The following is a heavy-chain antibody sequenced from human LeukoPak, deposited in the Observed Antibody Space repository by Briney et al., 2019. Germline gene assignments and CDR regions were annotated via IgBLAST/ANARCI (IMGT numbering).Heavy chain of an antibody. CDR1: GFTFSSYA. V-gene: IGHV3-64*04. J-gene: IGHJ4*02. D-gene: IGHD2-2*01. CDR2: ISSNGGST. CDR3: ARDGYCSSTSCYYFDY. Sequence: GGSLRLSCSASGFTFSSYAMHWVRQAPGKGLEYVSAISSNGGSTSYADSVKGRFTISRDNAKNTLYLQMNSLRAEDTAVYYCARDGYCSSTSCYYFDYWGQGTLVTVSS.